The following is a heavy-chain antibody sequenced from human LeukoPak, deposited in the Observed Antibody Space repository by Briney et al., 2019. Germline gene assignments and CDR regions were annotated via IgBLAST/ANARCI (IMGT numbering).Heavy chain of an antibody. CDR3: ARGEYYYMDV. V-gene: IGHV4-61*02. J-gene: IGHJ6*03. Sequence: SETLSLTCTVSGGSISSGSNYWGWIRQPAGKGLEWIGRIYTSGSTNYNPSLKSRVTISVDTSKNQFSLKLSSVTAADTAVYYCARGEYYYMDVWGKGTTVTISS. CDR1: GGSISSGSNY. CDR2: IYTSGST.